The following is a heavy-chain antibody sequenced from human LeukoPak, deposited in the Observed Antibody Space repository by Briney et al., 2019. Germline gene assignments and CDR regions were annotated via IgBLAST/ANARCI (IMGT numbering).Heavy chain of an antibody. CDR3: ARRRITMVRGVRGCWFDP. V-gene: IGHV4-59*12. Sequence: SETLSLTCTVSGGSISSYSWSWIRQPPGKGLEWIGYIYYSGSTNYNPSLKSRVTISVDTSKNQFSLKLSSVTAADTAVYYCARRRITMVRGVRGCWFDPWGQGTLVTVSS. J-gene: IGHJ5*02. CDR1: GGSISSYS. D-gene: IGHD3-10*01. CDR2: IYYSGST.